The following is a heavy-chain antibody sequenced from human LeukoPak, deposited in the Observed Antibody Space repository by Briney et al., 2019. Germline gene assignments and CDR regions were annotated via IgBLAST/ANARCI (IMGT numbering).Heavy chain of an antibody. CDR2: INPNSGGT. V-gene: IGHV1-2*04. CDR1: GYTFTGYY. Sequence: ASVKVSCKASGYTFTGYYMHWVRQAPGQGLEWMGWINPNSGGTNYAQKFQGWVTMTRDTSISTAYMELSRPRSDDTAVYYCARDPLGLGSEYSYGYYYGMDVWGQGTTVTVSS. J-gene: IGHJ6*02. CDR3: ARDPLGLGSEYSYGYYYGMDV. D-gene: IGHD5-18*01.